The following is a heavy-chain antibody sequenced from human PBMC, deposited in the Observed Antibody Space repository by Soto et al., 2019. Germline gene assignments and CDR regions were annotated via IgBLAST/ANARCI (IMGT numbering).Heavy chain of an antibody. CDR3: SANDHDDHTNFDQ. CDR1: GLTFSGSA. V-gene: IGHV3-73*01. Sequence: EVQLVESGGGLVQPGGSLKLSCAVSGLTFSGSAMHWVRQASGKGLEWVGHIRKKANNYATAYAASVKGRFTISRDDSKNKAYFQMNSLKTEDTAVYYCSANDHDDHTNFDQWGQGTVVTVSS. D-gene: IGHD3-16*01. J-gene: IGHJ4*02. CDR2: IRKKANNYAT.